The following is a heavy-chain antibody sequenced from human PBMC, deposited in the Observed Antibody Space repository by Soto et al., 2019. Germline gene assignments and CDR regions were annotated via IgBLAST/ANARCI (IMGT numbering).Heavy chain of an antibody. CDR2: IDPSDSYT. D-gene: IGHD3-9*01. CDR3: ARQAKYDMLTGYFPFGD. J-gene: IGHJ4*02. V-gene: IGHV5-10-1*01. Sequence: GESLKISCNGSGYTFTNYWINWVRQMPGKGLEWMGRIDPSDSYTNYSPSFQGHVTISADKSISTASLQWNSLKASDSAMYYCARQAKYDMLTGYFPFGDWGQGTLVTVSS. CDR1: GYTFTNYW.